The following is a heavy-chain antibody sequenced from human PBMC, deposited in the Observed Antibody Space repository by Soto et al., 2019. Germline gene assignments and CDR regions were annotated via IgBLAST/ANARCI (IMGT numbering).Heavy chain of an antibody. CDR3: AKYGRGYSFYYYYGMDV. Sequence: GGSLRLSCAASGFTFSSYAMSWVRQAPGKGLEWVSAISGSGGSTYYADSVKGRFTISRDNSKNTLYLQMNSLRAEDTAVYYCAKYGRGYSFYYYYGMDVWGQGTTVTVSS. CDR2: ISGSGGST. CDR1: GFTFSSYA. D-gene: IGHD5-18*01. V-gene: IGHV3-23*01. J-gene: IGHJ6*02.